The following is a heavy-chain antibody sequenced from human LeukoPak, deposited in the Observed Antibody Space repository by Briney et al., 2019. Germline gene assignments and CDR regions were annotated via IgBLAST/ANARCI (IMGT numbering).Heavy chain of an antibody. CDR2: INYSGST. J-gene: IGHJ4*02. Sequence: SETLSLTCRVYGGSLSGYFWIWFRQPPGKGLEWIGEINYSGSTNYNSSLKRRAIISVDTSKNQFSLKLTSVTAADTAVYFCAKYRYGYRGMDSWGQGTQVTVSS. V-gene: IGHV4-34*01. CDR3: AKYRYGYRGMDS. D-gene: IGHD5-18*01. CDR1: GGSLSGYF.